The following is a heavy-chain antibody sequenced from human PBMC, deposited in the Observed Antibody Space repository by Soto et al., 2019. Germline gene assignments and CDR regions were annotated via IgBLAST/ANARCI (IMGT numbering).Heavy chain of an antibody. J-gene: IGHJ6*02. CDR2: ISSSAKTI. CDR3: ARDRDSDTFFPYFYGMDV. CDR1: GFAFSSYE. Sequence: GGYLRLSCAGSGFAFSSYEMNWVRQAPGTGLEWVSCISSSAKTIYYADSVKGRFTIARDNAKSSLYLQMNSLRAEDAAVYYCARDRDSDTFFPYFYGMDVWGQGTTVTVSS. D-gene: IGHD3-16*01. V-gene: IGHV3-48*03.